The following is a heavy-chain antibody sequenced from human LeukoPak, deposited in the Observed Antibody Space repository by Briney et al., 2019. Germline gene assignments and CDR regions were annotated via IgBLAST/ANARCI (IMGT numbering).Heavy chain of an antibody. CDR1: GGSVSRFH. Sequence: ASETLSLTCTVSGGSVSRFHWGWIRQPPGKGLEWVGYISYSGSTHYSPSLKSRVTISLDTSENQFSLKLSSVTAADMAVYYCARHANYYGSGSYLNWVDHWGQGTLVTVSS. D-gene: IGHD3-10*01. CDR3: ARHANYYGSGSYLNWVDH. CDR2: ISYSGST. V-gene: IGHV4-59*08. J-gene: IGHJ5*02.